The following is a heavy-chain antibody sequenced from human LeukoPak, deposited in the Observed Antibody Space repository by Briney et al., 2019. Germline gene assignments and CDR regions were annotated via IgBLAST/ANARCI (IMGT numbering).Heavy chain of an antibody. V-gene: IGHV3-74*01. J-gene: IGHJ4*02. CDR3: VGSSGWPAY. CDR1: GFSFNDHW. D-gene: IGHD6-19*01. Sequence: GGSLRLSCAASGFSFNDHWMHWVRQAPGKGLEWVSRIDNDGSSTRYADSVTGRFTISRDIAKNTLYLQMNSLRADDTAVYYCVGSSGWPAYSGQGTLVTVSS. CDR2: IDNDGSST.